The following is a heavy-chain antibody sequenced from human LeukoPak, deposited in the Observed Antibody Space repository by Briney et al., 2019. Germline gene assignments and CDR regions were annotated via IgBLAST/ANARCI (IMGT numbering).Heavy chain of an antibody. D-gene: IGHD6-13*01. CDR3: AKDLLWRRIAAALDY. CDR2: ISYDGSNK. CDR1: GFTFSSYG. V-gene: IGHV3-30*18. Sequence: GGSLRLSCAASGFTFSSYGMHWVRQAPGKGLEWVAVISYDGSNKYYADSVKGRFTLSRDNSKHTLYLQMNSLRAEDTALYYWAKDLLWRRIAAALDYWGQGTLVTVSS. J-gene: IGHJ4*02.